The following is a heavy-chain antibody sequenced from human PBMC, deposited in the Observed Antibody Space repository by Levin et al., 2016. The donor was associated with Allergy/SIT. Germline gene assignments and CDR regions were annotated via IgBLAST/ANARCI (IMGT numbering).Heavy chain of an antibody. D-gene: IGHD3-10*01. CDR3: ASLFGSGNSQFDY. V-gene: IGHV3-74*01. CDR1: GFTFSGYH. Sequence: GESLKISCAASGFTFSGYHMHWVRQAPGKGLVWVSRINSDGSIRSYADSVKGRFTISRDNAKNTLYLQMNSLRAEDTALYYCASLFGSGNSQFDYWGQGNLVTVSS. CDR2: INSDGSIR. J-gene: IGHJ4*02.